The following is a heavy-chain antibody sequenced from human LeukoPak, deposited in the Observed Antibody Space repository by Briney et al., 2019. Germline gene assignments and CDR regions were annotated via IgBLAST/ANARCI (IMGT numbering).Heavy chain of an antibody. V-gene: IGHV3-23*01. CDR2: ISGSGGST. CDR1: GFTFSSYA. Sequence: PGGSLGLSCAASGFTFSSYAMSWVRQAPGKGLEWVSAISGSGGSTYYADSVKGRFTISRDNSKNTLYLQMNSLRAEDTAVYYCTKYRSRSLGYYYDSSGGAFDIWGQGTMVTVSS. D-gene: IGHD3-22*01. CDR3: TKYRSRSLGYYYDSSGGAFDI. J-gene: IGHJ3*02.